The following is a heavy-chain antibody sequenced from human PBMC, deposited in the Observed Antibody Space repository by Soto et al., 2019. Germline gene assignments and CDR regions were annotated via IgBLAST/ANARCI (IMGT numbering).Heavy chain of an antibody. D-gene: IGHD3-22*01. V-gene: IGHV4-38-2*01. CDR3: ARHLLSGIVVVMPFDY. CDR1: GYSISSGYY. Sequence: SETLSLTCAVSGYSISSGYYWGWIRQPPGKGLEWVGSIYYSGSTYYNPSLKSRVTISVDTSKNQFSLKLSSVTAADTAVYYCARHLLSGIVVVMPFDYWGQGTLVTVSS. J-gene: IGHJ4*02. CDR2: IYYSGST.